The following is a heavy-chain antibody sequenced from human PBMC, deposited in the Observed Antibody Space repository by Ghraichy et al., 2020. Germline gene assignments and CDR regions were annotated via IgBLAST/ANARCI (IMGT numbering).Heavy chain of an antibody. Sequence: SQTLSLTCAVFGGSFSGYYWSWIRQSPGKGLEWIGDIDRSGYTNYNPSLRSRITISVDTSKNQFSLRLTSVTAADTAVYYCARASSSYDNSGWYKEAGQVTYWGQGTLVTVAS. CDR2: IDRSGYT. CDR1: GGSFSGYY. CDR3: ARASSSYDNSGWYKEAGQVTY. J-gene: IGHJ4*02. V-gene: IGHV4-34*01. D-gene: IGHD6-19*01.